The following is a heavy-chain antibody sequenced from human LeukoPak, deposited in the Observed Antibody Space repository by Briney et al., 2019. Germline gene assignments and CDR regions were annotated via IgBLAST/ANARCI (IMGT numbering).Heavy chain of an antibody. CDR1: GGSISSGSYY. D-gene: IGHD6-13*01. J-gene: IGHJ4*02. Sequence: SETLSLTCTVSGGSISSGSYYWSWIRQPAGKGLEWIGRIYTSGSTNYNPSLKSRVTISVDTSKNQFSLKLSSVTAADTAVYYCARGFQGGYSSSWGPFFDYWGQGTLVTVSS. V-gene: IGHV4-61*02. CDR3: ARGFQGGYSSSWGPFFDY. CDR2: IYTSGST.